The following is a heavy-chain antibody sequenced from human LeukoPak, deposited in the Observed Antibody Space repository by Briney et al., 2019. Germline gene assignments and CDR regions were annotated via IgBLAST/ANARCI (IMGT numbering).Heavy chain of an antibody. CDR3: ATDRHWAFDC. D-gene: IGHD3-16*01. CDR2: ITGSSSTI. Sequence: GGSLRLSCAASGFTLSGYSMNWVRQAPGKGLEWVSYITGSSSTISYADSVKGRFTISRDNARNSLYLQMNSLRAEDTAVYYCATDRHWAFDCWSQGTLVTVSS. CDR1: GFTLSGYS. V-gene: IGHV3-48*01. J-gene: IGHJ4*02.